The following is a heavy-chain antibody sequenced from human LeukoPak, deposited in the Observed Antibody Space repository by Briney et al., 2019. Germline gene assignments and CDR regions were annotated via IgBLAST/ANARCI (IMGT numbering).Heavy chain of an antibody. J-gene: IGHJ4*02. CDR3: ARDREDDSSGYYPSY. CDR1: GYTFTSYG. Sequence: ASVKVSCKASGYTFTSYGISWVRQAPGQGLEWMGGIIPIFGTANYAQKFQGRVTITADESTSTAYMELSSLRSEDTAVYYCARDREDDSSGYYPSYWGQGTLVTVSS. D-gene: IGHD3-22*01. CDR2: IIPIFGTA. V-gene: IGHV1-69*13.